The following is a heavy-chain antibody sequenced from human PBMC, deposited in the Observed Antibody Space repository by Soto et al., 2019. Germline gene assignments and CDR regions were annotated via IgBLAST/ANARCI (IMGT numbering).Heavy chain of an antibody. J-gene: IGHJ4*02. V-gene: IGHV1-2*02. CDR1: GYTFTSYY. CDR3: ARQVAYCGGDCFTEPVDY. CDR2: INPNSGDT. D-gene: IGHD2-21*02. Sequence: QAQLVQSGAEVKKPGASVKVSCEASGYTFTSYYMHWVRQAPGQGLEWMGWINPNSGDTKYAQKLRGRVTMTRDTSITTAYMEVKVLTSDDTAVYYCARQVAYCGGDCFTEPVDYWGQGTLVTVSS.